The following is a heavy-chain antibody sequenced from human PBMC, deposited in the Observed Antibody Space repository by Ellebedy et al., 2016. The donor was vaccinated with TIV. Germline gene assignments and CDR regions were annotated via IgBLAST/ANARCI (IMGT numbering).Heavy chain of an antibody. Sequence: SGPTLVKPTQTLTLTCSFSGFSLSTSGVGVVWIRQPPRKALEWIALIYWDDSTRYSPSLRNRLTLTWDTSDNQVVLTMTNMDPVDTATYYCAHFDTKVNTGFFDYWGQGLLVTVSS. CDR2: IYWDDST. D-gene: IGHD5-12*01. V-gene: IGHV2-5*02. J-gene: IGHJ4*02. CDR3: AHFDTKVNTGFFDY. CDR1: GFSLSTSGVG.